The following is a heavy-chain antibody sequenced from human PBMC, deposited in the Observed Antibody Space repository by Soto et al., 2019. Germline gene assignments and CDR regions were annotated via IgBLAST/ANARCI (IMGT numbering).Heavy chain of an antibody. V-gene: IGHV4-39*01. Sequence: SETLSLTCTVSGGSISSCSYYWGWIRQPPGKGLEWIGSIYYSGSTYYNPSLKSRVTISVDTSKNQFSLRLSSVTAADTAVYYCARQYCSGGSCYSNWFDPWGQGTLVTVSS. D-gene: IGHD2-15*01. CDR1: GGSISSCSYY. J-gene: IGHJ5*02. CDR2: IYYSGST. CDR3: ARQYCSGGSCYSNWFDP.